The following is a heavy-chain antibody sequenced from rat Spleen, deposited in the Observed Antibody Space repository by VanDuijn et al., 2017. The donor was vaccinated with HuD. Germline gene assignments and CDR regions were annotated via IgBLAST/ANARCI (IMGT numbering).Heavy chain of an antibody. CDR1: GFTFSNYY. J-gene: IGHJ2*01. D-gene: IGHD1-2*01. CDR3: VRQGYYYSTYIVYFDY. Sequence: EVQLVESGGGLVQPGRSLKLSCAASGFTFSNYYMAWVRQAPKKGLEWVATIIYDGCSTYYRDSVKGRFTLSRENAEKTQYLPMDSLKSEDTATYYCVRQGYYYSTYIVYFDYWGQGVMVTVSS. CDR2: IIYDGCST. V-gene: IGHV5-7*01.